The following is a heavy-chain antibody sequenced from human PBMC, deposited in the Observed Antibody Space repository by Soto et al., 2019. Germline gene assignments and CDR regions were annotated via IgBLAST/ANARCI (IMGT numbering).Heavy chain of an antibody. J-gene: IGHJ6*02. D-gene: IGHD2-15*01. CDR1: GGSISSGGYY. CDR2: IYYSGST. V-gene: IGHV4-31*03. CDR3: ARDRSGYCSGGSCYSDLYDGMDV. Sequence: SETLSLTCTVSGGSISSGGYYWSWIRQHPGKGLEWIGYIYYSGSTYYNPALKGRVTRSVDTSKNQFSLKLSSVTAANTAVYYCARDRSGYCSGGSCYSDLYDGMDVWGQGTTVTVSS.